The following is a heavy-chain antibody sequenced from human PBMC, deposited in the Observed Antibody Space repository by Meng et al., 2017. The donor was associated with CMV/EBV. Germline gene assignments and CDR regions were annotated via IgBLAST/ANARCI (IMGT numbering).Heavy chain of an antibody. J-gene: IGHJ4*02. D-gene: IGHD2-2*02. CDR3: ARKKVLVVPAAISPRTYYFDY. CDR1: GGSVSSGSYY. Sequence: SETLSLTCTVSGGSVSSGSYYWSWIRQPPGKGLEWIGHIYYSGSTNYNPSLKSRVTISVDTSKNQFSLKLSSVTAADTAVYYCARKKVLVVPAAISPRTYYFDYWGQGTLVTVSS. CDR2: IYYSGST. V-gene: IGHV4-61*01.